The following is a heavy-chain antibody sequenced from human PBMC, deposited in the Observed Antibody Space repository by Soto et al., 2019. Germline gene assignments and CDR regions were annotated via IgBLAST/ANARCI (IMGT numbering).Heavy chain of an antibody. Sequence: PGESLKISYKGSGYSFTSYWISWVRQMPGKGLERMGRIDPSDSYTNYSPSFQGHVTISADKSISTAYLQWSSLKASDTAMYYCARRPLGSSFSGMDVWGQGTTVTVSS. D-gene: IGHD6-13*01. V-gene: IGHV5-10-1*01. CDR3: ARRPLGSSFSGMDV. CDR2: IDPSDSYT. J-gene: IGHJ6*02. CDR1: GYSFTSYW.